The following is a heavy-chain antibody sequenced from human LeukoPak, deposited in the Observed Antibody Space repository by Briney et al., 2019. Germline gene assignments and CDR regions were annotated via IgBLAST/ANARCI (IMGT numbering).Heavy chain of an antibody. V-gene: IGHV1-3*01. J-gene: IGHJ4*02. CDR1: GFIFTKYG. CDR2: INAANGNT. D-gene: IGHD4-23*01. Sequence: ASVKVSCKASGFIFTKYGLDWVRQAPGQRLEWMGWINAANGNTKYSQKFQVRVTITRDTSASTAYMELSSLRSEDTAVYYCARQTPTVGYFDYWGQGTLVTVSS. CDR3: ARQTPTVGYFDY.